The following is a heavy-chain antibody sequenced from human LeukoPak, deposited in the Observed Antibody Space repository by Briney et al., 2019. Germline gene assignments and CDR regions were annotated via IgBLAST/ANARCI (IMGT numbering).Heavy chain of an antibody. CDR2: IYTTEST. CDR3: ARASGY. J-gene: IGHJ4*02. CDR1: GDSISSDY. Sequence: SETLSLTCSVSGDSISSDYWSWIRQLAGNGLEWIGRIYTTESTNTNPSLKSRVTMSVDMSKNQFSLKLTSVTAADTAVYYCARASGYWGQGTLVTVSS. D-gene: IGHD6-19*01. V-gene: IGHV4-4*07.